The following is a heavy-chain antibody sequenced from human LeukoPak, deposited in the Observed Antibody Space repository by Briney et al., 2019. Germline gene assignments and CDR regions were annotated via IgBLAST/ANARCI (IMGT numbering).Heavy chain of an antibody. Sequence: PSETLSLTCSVSGASISRYYWSWIRQPPGKGLEWIGYFHHSGNTNYSPSLSSRITMSVDTSKNQFSLGLNSVTAADTAIYYCARRAAALDSWGQGTLVTVSS. CDR1: GASISRYY. J-gene: IGHJ4*02. D-gene: IGHD6-13*01. V-gene: IGHV4-59*12. CDR3: ARRAAALDS. CDR2: FHHSGNT.